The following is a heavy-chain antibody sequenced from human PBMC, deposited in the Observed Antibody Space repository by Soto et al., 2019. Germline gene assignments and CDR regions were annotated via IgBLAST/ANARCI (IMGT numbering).Heavy chain of an antibody. Sequence: SVKVSCKASGGTFSSYAISWVRQAPGQGLEWMGGIIPILGIANYAQKFQGRVTITADKSTSTAYMELSSLRSEDTAVYYCARDFEGFGELNGDAFDIWGQGTMVTVSS. D-gene: IGHD3-10*01. V-gene: IGHV1-69*10. CDR1: GGTFSSYA. CDR2: IIPILGIA. CDR3: ARDFEGFGELNGDAFDI. J-gene: IGHJ3*02.